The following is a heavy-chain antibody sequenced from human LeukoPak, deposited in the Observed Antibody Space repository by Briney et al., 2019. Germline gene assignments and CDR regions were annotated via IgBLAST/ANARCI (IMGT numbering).Heavy chain of an antibody. V-gene: IGHV4-38-2*01. CDR3: ARLGRPDDYGVLYYFDY. J-gene: IGHJ4*02. CDR2: IYHSEST. CDR1: GYSISSGYY. Sequence: ASETLSVTCADSGYSISSGYYWGWIRQPPGKGLEWIGSIYHSESTYYNPSLKSRVTISVDTSKNQFSLKLSSVTAADTAVYYCARLGRPDDYGVLYYFDYWGQGTLVTVSS. D-gene: IGHD4-17*01.